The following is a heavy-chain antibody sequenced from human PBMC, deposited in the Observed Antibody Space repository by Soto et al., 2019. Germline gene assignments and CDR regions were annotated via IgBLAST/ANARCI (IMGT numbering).Heavy chain of an antibody. J-gene: IGHJ4*02. V-gene: IGHV4-39*01. Sequence: QLQLQESGPGLVKPSETLSLTCTVSGGSISSSSYYWGWIRTPPGKGLEWIGSIYYSGSTYYNPSLKSRVTISVDTSKNPFALKLSSVAAADAAVYYRARHEGYYDSRGYSALPNYWGKGTLDTVSS. D-gene: IGHD3-22*01. CDR3: ARHEGYYDSRGYSALPNY. CDR1: GGSISSSSYY. CDR2: IYYSGST.